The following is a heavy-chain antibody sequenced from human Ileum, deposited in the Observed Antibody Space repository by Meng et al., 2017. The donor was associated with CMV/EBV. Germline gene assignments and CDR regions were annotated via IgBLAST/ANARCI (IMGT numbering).Heavy chain of an antibody. CDR1: GGTFSSYA. D-gene: IGHD2-2*01. CDR3: AREGPETYQLPPNYYYSGMDV. V-gene: IGHV1-69*10. J-gene: IGHJ6*02. Sequence: SVKVSCKASGGTFSSYAISWVRQAPGQGLEWMGGIIPILGIANYAQKFQGRVTITADKSTSTAYMELSSLRSEDTAVYYCAREGPETYQLPPNYYYSGMDVWGQGTTVTVSS. CDR2: IIPILGIA.